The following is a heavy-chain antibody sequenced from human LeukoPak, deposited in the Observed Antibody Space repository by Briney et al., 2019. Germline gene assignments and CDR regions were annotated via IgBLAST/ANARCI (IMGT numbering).Heavy chain of an antibody. Sequence: PGGSLRLSCAASGFTFDDYVMHWVRQAPGKGLEWVSSITWDSGSRGYADSVKGRFTISRDNAKNSLYLQMNSLRAEDTAVYYCARVSVGWYSDWGQGTLVTVSS. CDR1: GFTFDDYV. CDR3: ARVSVGWYSD. D-gene: IGHD6-19*01. V-gene: IGHV3-9*01. CDR2: ITWDSGSR. J-gene: IGHJ4*02.